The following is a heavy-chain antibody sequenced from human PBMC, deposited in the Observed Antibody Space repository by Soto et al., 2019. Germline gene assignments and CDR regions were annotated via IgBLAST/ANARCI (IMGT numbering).Heavy chain of an antibody. CDR2: INHSGST. CDR1: GGSFSGYY. D-gene: IGHD3-22*01. CDR3: ARGPSDSIPKRCFDY. J-gene: IGHJ4*02. V-gene: IGHV4-34*01. Sequence: PSETLSLTCAVYGGSFSGYYWSWIRQPPGKGLEWIGEINHSGSTNYNPSLKSRVTISVDTSKNQFSLKLSSVTAADTAVYYCARGPSDSIPKRCFDYWGQGTLVTVSS.